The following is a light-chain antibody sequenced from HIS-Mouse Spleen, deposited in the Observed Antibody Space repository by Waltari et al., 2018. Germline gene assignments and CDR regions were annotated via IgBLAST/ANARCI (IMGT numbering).Light chain of an antibody. CDR3: SSYAGSNNLV. J-gene: IGLJ2*01. CDR2: EVS. V-gene: IGLV2-8*01. Sequence: QSALTQPPSASGSPGQSVTISCTGTSSDVGGYNYVSWYQQHPGKAPKLLIYEVSKRPSGVPDRVSGAKSGNTASLTGSGLQAEDEADYYCSSYAGSNNLVFGGGTKLTVL. CDR1: SSDVGGYNY.